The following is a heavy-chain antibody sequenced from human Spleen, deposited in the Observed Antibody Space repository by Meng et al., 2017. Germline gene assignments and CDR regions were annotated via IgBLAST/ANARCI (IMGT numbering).Heavy chain of an antibody. V-gene: IGHV3-11*01. Sequence: QVQRVGSVGGLVKPGGALRLFRAASGFTFSDYYMSWIRQAPGKGLEWVSYISSSGSTIYYADSVKGRFTISRDNAKNSLYLQMNSLRAEDTAVYYCARESYSSSSLDYWGQGTLVTVSS. CDR2: ISSSGSTI. CDR3: ARESYSSSSLDY. J-gene: IGHJ4*02. D-gene: IGHD6-6*01. CDR1: GFTFSDYY.